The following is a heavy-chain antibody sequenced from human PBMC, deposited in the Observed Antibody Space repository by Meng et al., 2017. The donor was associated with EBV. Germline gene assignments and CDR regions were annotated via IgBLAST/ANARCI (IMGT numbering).Heavy chain of an antibody. V-gene: IGHV1-3*01. CDR1: GYAFTSYI. CDR2: INVGVGYT. J-gene: IGHJ4*02. D-gene: IGHD2-21*01. CDR3: VRGPPVGVPGPGDY. Sequence: QVQLVQSGAGVKNPWASLKVSCKASGYAFTSYILHWGRQAPGQRLEWMGWINVGVGYTKYSQKFQGRVTISSDTSATTGYMELSSLRSEDTAVYYCVRGPPVGVPGPGDYWGQGTLVTVSS.